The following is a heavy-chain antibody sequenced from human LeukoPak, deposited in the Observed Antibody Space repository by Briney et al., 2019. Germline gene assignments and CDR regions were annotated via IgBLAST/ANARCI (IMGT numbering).Heavy chain of an antibody. CDR2: MYSSGST. D-gene: IGHD5-12*01. Sequence: PSETLSLTCTVSVGSFSSYYWTWIRQPPGKGLECIGYMYSSGSTIYNPSLQSRLTMSLDTSKNQFSLRLSSVAAADTAIYYCTRAVGDSGYGRFSDCWGQGSLVTVSS. J-gene: IGHJ4*02. CDR3: TRAVGDSGYGRFSDC. V-gene: IGHV4-59*01. CDR1: VGSFSSYY.